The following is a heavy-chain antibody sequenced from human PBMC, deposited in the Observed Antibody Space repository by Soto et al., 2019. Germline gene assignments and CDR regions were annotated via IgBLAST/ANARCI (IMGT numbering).Heavy chain of an antibody. CDR1: GLPVSSNY. CDR3: ARGGAARLYWFDP. J-gene: IGHJ5*02. D-gene: IGHD6-6*01. V-gene: IGHV3-53*02. Sequence: EVQLVETGGGLIQPGGSRSLSCAASGLPVSSNYMSWVRQAPGKGLEWVSVIYSGGSTYYADSVKGRFTISRDNSKNTLYLQMNSLRAEDTAVYYCARGGAARLYWFDPWGQGTLVTVSS. CDR2: IYSGGST.